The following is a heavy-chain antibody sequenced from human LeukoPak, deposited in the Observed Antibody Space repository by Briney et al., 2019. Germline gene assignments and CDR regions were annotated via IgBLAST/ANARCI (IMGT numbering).Heavy chain of an antibody. D-gene: IGHD6-13*01. CDR3: AKRGEGVSNTWYMNNWFDP. V-gene: IGHV3-30*04. Sequence: GGSLRLSCAASGFTFTNYPVHWVRQAPGKGLEWVTVISYDGTTKYYADSVKGRFTISRDNSRNTLYLQMNSLRAEDTAVYYCAKRGEGVSNTWYMNNWFDPWGQGTLVTVSS. J-gene: IGHJ5*02. CDR2: ISYDGTTK. CDR1: GFTFTNYP.